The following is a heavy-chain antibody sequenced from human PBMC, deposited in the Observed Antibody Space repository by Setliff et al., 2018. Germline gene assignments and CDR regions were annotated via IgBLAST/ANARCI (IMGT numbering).Heavy chain of an antibody. CDR2: IYSSGST. CDR1: GGSISSDY. J-gene: IGHJ6*03. CDR3: AGTYYYASGRSGYYYYYYYMDV. Sequence: PSETLSLTCTVSGGSISSDYWSWIRQPPGKGLEWIGYIYSSGSTKYNPSLKSRVTISVDTSKNQFSLKLNSVTAADTAIYYCAGTYYYASGRSGYYYYYYYMDVWGKGTTGTVS. D-gene: IGHD3-10*01. V-gene: IGHV4-4*08.